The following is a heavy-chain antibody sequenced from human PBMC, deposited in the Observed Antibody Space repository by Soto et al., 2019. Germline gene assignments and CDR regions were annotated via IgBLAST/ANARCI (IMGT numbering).Heavy chain of an antibody. CDR1: RFTFSTYA. V-gene: IGHV3-30-3*01. J-gene: IGHJ4*02. CDR2: TSYDGTHK. Sequence: QVQLVESGGGVVQPGRSLRLSCAASRFTFSTYAMHWLRQAPGKGLEWVAVTSYDGTHKDYADSVKGRFTMSRDNSKNTRDLQMNSLTAEDTAVYYCARGQGDVCNSHYGFDYWGQGTLVTVSS. D-gene: IGHD2-15*01. CDR3: ARGQGDVCNSHYGFDY.